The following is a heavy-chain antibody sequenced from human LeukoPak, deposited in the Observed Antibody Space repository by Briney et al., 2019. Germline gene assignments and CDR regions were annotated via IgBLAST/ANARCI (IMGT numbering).Heavy chain of an antibody. CDR1: GGSFSGYY. V-gene: IGHV4-34*01. CDR3: AGRRGGHWPYSSSRSYYYYGMDV. CDR2: INHSGST. D-gene: IGHD6-13*01. J-gene: IGHJ6*02. Sequence: SETLSLTCAVYGGSFSGYYWSWIRQPPGKGLEWIGEINHSGSTNYNPSLKSRVTISVDTSKSQFSLKLSSVTAADTAVYYCAGRRGGHWPYSSSRSYYYYGMDVWGQGTTVTVSS.